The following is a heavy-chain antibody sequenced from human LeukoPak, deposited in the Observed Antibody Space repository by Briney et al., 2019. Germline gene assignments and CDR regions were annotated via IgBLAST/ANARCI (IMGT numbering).Heavy chain of an antibody. CDR3: AKSTSFYLDS. CDR2: ISGSGDAT. Sequence: GGSLRLSCAASGFLFSNYAMTWVRQAPGKGLESISVISGSGDATNYADSVKGRFTISRDNSKNMLYVQMNSLRAEDTAVYYCAKSTSFYLDSWGQGTLVTVSS. CDR1: GFLFSNYA. V-gene: IGHV3-23*01. J-gene: IGHJ4*02.